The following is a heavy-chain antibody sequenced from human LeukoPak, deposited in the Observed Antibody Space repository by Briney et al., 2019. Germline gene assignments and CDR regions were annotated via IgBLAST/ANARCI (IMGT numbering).Heavy chain of an antibody. CDR2: INYSGST. CDR1: GGSFSGYY. Sequence: SETLSLTCAVYGGSFSGYYWSWIRQSPGKGLEWIGEINYSGSTKYNPSLKSRVTISADTSKNQFSLKLSSVTAADTAVYYCASIACSTSCYAPRSYYYYYYMDVWGKGTTVTVSS. V-gene: IGHV4-34*01. D-gene: IGHD2-2*01. CDR3: ASIACSTSCYAPRSYYYYYYMDV. J-gene: IGHJ6*03.